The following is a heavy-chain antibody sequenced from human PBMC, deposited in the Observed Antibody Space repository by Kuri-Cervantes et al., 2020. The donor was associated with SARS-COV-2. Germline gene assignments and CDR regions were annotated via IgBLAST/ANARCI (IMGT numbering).Heavy chain of an antibody. V-gene: IGHV3-48*01. CDR2: ISSSSSTI. CDR3: ARDLSSGLWAFDY. J-gene: IGHJ4*02. D-gene: IGHD5-18*01. CDR1: GFTFSSYS. Sequence: GESLKISCAASGFTFSSYSMNWVRQAPGKGLEWVSYISSSSSTICYADSVKGRFTISRDNAKNSLYLQMNSLRAEDTAVYYCARDLSSGLWAFDYWGQGTLVTVSS.